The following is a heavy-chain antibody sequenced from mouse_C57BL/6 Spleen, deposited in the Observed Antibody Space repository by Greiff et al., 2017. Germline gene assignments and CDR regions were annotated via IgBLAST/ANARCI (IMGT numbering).Heavy chain of an antibody. V-gene: IGHV1-69*01. CDR3: ARGDYGSSGGYYAMDD. CDR2: IDPSDSYT. CDR1: GYTFTSYW. J-gene: IGHJ4*01. D-gene: IGHD1-1*01. Sequence: QVQLQQPGAELVMPGASVKLSCKASGYTFTSYWMHWVKQRPGQGLEWIGEIDPSDSYTNYNQKFKGKSTLTVDKSSSTAYMQLSSLTSEDSAVYYCARGDYGSSGGYYAMDDWGQGTSVTVSS.